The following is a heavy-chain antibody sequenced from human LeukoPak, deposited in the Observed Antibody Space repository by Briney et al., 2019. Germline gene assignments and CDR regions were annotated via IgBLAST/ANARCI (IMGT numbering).Heavy chain of an antibody. CDR2: IGISAGST. V-gene: IGHV3-23*01. CDR3: AKGQYSSGFSYNWFDP. CDR1: GSTFDNYA. D-gene: IGHD6-19*01. J-gene: IGHJ5*02. Sequence: PGGSLRLSCEASGSTFDNYAMSWVRQAPGKGLEWVSTIGISAGSTYYADAVKGRFTISRDNSKKTVILQMNRLRVEDTAVYYCAKGQYSSGFSYNWFDPWGQGTLVTVSS.